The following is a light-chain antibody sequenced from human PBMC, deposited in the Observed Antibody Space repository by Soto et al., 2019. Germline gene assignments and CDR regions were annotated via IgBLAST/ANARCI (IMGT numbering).Light chain of an antibody. J-gene: IGLJ1*01. CDR1: SSDVGRYNF. V-gene: IGLV2-14*01. CDR2: EVS. Sequence: QSALTQPASVSGSPGQSITISCAGTSSDVGRYNFVSWYQQHPDTAPKLIIYEVSNRPSGASNRFSGSKSGNTASLTVSGLQAEDEADYYCSSYTTSGTDVFGPGTKLTVL. CDR3: SSYTTSGTDV.